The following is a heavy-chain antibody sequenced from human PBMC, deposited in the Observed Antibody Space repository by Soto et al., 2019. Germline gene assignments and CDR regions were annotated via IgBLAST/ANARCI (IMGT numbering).Heavy chain of an antibody. V-gene: IGHV1-3*01. Sequence: ASVKVSCKASGYTFTGYAMHWVRQAPGQRLEWMGWINAGNGNTKYSQKFRGRVTITRDTSASTAYMELSSLRSEDTAVYYCARDRGRMIQLWLPDYWGQGTLVTVSS. CDR3: ARDRGRMIQLWLPDY. CDR1: GYTFTGYA. CDR2: INAGNGNT. D-gene: IGHD5-18*01. J-gene: IGHJ4*02.